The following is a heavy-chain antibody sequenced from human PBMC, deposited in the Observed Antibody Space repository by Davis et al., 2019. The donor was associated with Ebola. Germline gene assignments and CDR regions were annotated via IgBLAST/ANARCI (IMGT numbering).Heavy chain of an antibody. CDR2: MKPDGSDK. CDR1: RFTLSTYW. V-gene: IGHV3-7*01. D-gene: IGHD2-15*01. J-gene: IGHJ4*02. CDR3: VRDAGWQRLDN. Sequence: PGGSLRLSCAASRFTLSTYWIHWVRQAPGKGLEWVANMKPDGSDKNYVDSVKGRFTISRDNAQTSLSLQMNSLRVDDTAIYYCVRDAGWQRLDNWGQGTLVTVSS.